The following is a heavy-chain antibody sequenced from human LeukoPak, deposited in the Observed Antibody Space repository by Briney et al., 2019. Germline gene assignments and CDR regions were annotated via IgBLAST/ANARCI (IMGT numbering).Heavy chain of an antibody. J-gene: IGHJ4*02. Sequence: GGSLRLSCAASGFSVTTNYMTWVRQAPGKGLGWVSVIYADGGTYYADSVKGRFTMSRDSSRNTLYLQMNNLRVDDTAIYYCGRNLYRTGWKNYLDSWGQGTLVTVSS. CDR2: IYADGGT. V-gene: IGHV3-53*01. CDR1: GFSVTTNY. D-gene: IGHD6-19*01. CDR3: GRNLYRTGWKNYLDS.